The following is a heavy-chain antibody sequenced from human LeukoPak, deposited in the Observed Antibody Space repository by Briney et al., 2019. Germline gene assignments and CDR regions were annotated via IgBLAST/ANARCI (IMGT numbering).Heavy chain of an antibody. CDR3: ARGGGYASPIGY. CDR2: IYHSGST. V-gene: IGHV4-59*01. J-gene: IGHJ4*02. D-gene: IGHD5-12*01. Sequence: SETLSLTCTLSGGSISTYYWSWIRQPARKGLEWIGYIYHSGSTNYNPSLKSRVTISVDTSKNQFSLKLSSVTAADTAVYYCARGGGYASPIGYWGQGALVTVSS. CDR1: GGSISTYY.